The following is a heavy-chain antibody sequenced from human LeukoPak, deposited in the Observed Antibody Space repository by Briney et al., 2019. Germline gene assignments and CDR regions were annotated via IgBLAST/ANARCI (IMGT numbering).Heavy chain of an antibody. Sequence: ASVKVSCKASGYTFTSYAMNWVRQAPGQGLEWMGWINTNTGNPTYAQGFTGRFVFSLDTSVSTAYLQISSLKAEDTAVYYCARVGSLAVAGSYGMDVWGQGTTVTVSS. V-gene: IGHV7-4-1*02. CDR1: GYTFTSYA. J-gene: IGHJ6*02. D-gene: IGHD6-19*01. CDR3: ARVGSLAVAGSYGMDV. CDR2: INTNTGNP.